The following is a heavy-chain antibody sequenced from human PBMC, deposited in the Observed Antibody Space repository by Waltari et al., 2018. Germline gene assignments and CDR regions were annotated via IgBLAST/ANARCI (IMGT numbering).Heavy chain of an antibody. CDR2: MSGSGGNT. CDR3: AKLDYDFWSGVNIAFDI. D-gene: IGHD3-3*01. CDR1: GFTFSSYV. J-gene: IGHJ3*02. Sequence: EVQLVESGGGLVQPGGSLRLSCAASGFTFSSYVMSWVRQAPGKGLEWVSGMSGSGGNTDYADSVEGRFTISRDNSKNTLYLQMNSLRAEDTAVYYCAKLDYDFWSGVNIAFDIWGQGTMVTVSS. V-gene: IGHV3-23*04.